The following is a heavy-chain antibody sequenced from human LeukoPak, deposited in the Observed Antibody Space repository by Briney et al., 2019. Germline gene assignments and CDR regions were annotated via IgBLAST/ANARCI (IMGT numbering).Heavy chain of an antibody. V-gene: IGHV4-59*13. CDR1: GGSISSYY. J-gene: IGHJ4*02. D-gene: IGHD3-16*02. CDR3: ARYVWGSYPTFEDY. Sequence: PSETLSLTCAVSGGSISSYYWSWVRRPPGKGLVWVGYIFYSGSTNYNPSLKSRVTISVDTSKNKFPLKLLSLTAADTAVYYCARYVWGSYPTFEDYWGQGTLVTVSS. CDR2: IFYSGST.